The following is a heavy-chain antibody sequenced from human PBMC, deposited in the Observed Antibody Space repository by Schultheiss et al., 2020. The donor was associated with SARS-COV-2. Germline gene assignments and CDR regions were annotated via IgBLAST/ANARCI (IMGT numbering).Heavy chain of an antibody. Sequence: GGSLRLSCEASGFTFSGYWMHWVRQAPGKGLEWLSRIDNGGSSTIYADSVKGRFTVSRDNSKNTLYLQMNSLRAEDTAVYYCARFGPVYGDYLWNWFDPWGQGTLVTVSS. V-gene: IGHV3-74*01. CDR3: ARFGPVYGDYLWNWFDP. J-gene: IGHJ5*02. D-gene: IGHD4-17*01. CDR1: GFTFSGYW. CDR2: IDNGGSST.